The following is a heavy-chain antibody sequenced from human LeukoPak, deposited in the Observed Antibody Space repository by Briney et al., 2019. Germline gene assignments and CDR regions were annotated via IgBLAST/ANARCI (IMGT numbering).Heavy chain of an antibody. Sequence: ASVKVSCKASGGTFSSYTISWVRQAPGQGLEWMGRIIPILGIANYAQKFQGRVTITADKSTSTAYMELSSLRSEDTAAYYCAREPHNWNYDYYGMDVWGQGTTVTVSS. CDR2: IIPILGIA. CDR3: AREPHNWNYDYYGMDV. V-gene: IGHV1-69*02. CDR1: GGTFSSYT. D-gene: IGHD1-20*01. J-gene: IGHJ6*02.